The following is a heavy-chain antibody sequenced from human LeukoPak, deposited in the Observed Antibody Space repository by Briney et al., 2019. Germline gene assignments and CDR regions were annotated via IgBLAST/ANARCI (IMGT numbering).Heavy chain of an antibody. Sequence: GGSLRLSCAASGFTFSSNSMNWVRQAPGKGLEWVSSISSSSSYIYYADSVKGRFTISRDNAKNSLYLQMNSLRAEDTAVYYCARDSSYYYDSSGLNDAFDIWGQGTMVTVSS. V-gene: IGHV3-21*01. CDR1: GFTFSSNS. D-gene: IGHD3-22*01. CDR3: ARDSSYYYDSSGLNDAFDI. CDR2: ISSSSSYI. J-gene: IGHJ3*02.